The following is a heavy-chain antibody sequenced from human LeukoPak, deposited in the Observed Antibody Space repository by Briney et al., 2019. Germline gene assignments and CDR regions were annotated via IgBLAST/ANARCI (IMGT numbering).Heavy chain of an antibody. J-gene: IGHJ6*02. D-gene: IGHD6-13*01. V-gene: IGHV3-53*01. CDR1: GFTVSSNY. Sequence: GGSLRLSCAASGFTVSSNYMSWVRQAPGKGLEWVSVIYSGGSTYYADSVKGRFTISRDNSKNTLYLQMNSLRAEDMAVYYCAKGGIAAAGIYYGMDVWGQGTTVTVSS. CDR2: IYSGGST. CDR3: AKGGIAAAGIYYGMDV.